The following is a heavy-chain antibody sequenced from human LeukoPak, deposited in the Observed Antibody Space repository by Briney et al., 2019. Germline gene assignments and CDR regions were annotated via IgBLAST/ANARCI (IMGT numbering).Heavy chain of an antibody. CDR1: GYTFINHD. Sequence: ASVKVSCKASGYTFINHDINWVRQATGQGLEWMGWMNPNSGNTGYAQKFQGRVTITRNTSISTAYMELSSLRSEDTAVYYCARDPGAYCGGDCYLWGQGTLVTVSS. V-gene: IGHV1-8*03. CDR2: MNPNSGNT. D-gene: IGHD2-21*01. J-gene: IGHJ4*02. CDR3: ARDPGAYCGGDCYL.